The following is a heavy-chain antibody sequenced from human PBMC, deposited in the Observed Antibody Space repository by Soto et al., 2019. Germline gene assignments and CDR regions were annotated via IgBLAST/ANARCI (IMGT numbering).Heavy chain of an antibody. CDR3: AKDTVGGYSFWSGYYSDGLEV. V-gene: IGHV3-23*01. CDR2: ISGSADGT. Sequence: EVKLLESGGGLAQPGGSLRLSCVGSGFTFDSYPISWVRQAPGERLQWIAAISGSADGTDYAHSVRGRFTISRDNAKKTVHLQMDSLRVEDTAVYFCAKDTVGGYSFWSGYYSDGLEVWGQGTLVTVS. J-gene: IGHJ3*01. CDR1: GFTFDSYP. D-gene: IGHD3-3*01.